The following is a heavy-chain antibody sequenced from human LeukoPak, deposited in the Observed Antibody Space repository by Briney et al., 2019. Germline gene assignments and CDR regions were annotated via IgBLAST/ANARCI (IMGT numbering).Heavy chain of an antibody. V-gene: IGHV1-69*05. Sequence: SVKVSCKASGGTFSSYAISWVRQAPGQGLECMGRIIPIFGTAIYAQKFQGRVTITTDESTSTAYMELSSLRSEDTAVYYCAREMATFGYFDYWGQGTLVAVSS. CDR3: AREMATFGYFDY. CDR1: GGTFSSYA. D-gene: IGHD5-24*01. J-gene: IGHJ4*02. CDR2: IIPIFGTA.